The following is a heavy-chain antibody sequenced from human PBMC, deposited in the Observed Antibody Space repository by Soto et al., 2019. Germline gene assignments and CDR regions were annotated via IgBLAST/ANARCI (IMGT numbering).Heavy chain of an antibody. D-gene: IGHD6-13*01. J-gene: IGHJ6*02. CDR2: IYYSGST. CDR1: GGSISSGGYY. Sequence: QVQLQESGPGLVKPSQTLSLTCTVSGGSISSGGYYWNWIRQHPGKGLEWIGYIYYSGSTYYNPSRETRATTSVETSQNQCSLKLRSVPAADTAVYYCARETSSSWYLCYYGMDVWGQGTTVTVSS. CDR3: ARETSSSWYLCYYGMDV. V-gene: IGHV4-31*03.